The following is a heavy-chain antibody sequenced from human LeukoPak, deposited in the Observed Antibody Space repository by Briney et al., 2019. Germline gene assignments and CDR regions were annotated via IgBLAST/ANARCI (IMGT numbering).Heavy chain of an antibody. J-gene: IGHJ5*02. V-gene: IGHV4-39*07. Sequence: PSETLSLTCTVSGGSISSSSYYWGWIRQPPGKGLEWIGSMYYSGSTYYNPSLKSRVTISVDPSKNQFSLKLSSVTAADTAVYYCARAPRITIFGVVKNWFDPWGQGTLATVSS. D-gene: IGHD3-3*01. CDR3: ARAPRITIFGVVKNWFDP. CDR2: MYYSGST. CDR1: GGSISSSSYY.